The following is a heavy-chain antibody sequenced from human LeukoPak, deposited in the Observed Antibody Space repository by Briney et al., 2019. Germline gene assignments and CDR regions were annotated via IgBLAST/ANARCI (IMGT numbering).Heavy chain of an antibody. Sequence: ASVKVSCKASGYTFTSYGISWVRQAPGQGLEWMGWISAYNGNTNYAQKLQGRVTMTTDTSASTAYMELSSLRSEDTAVYYCAREAATYYYDSSGYYDWGQGTLVTVSS. J-gene: IGHJ4*02. CDR2: ISAYNGNT. D-gene: IGHD3-22*01. CDR1: GYTFTSYG. CDR3: AREAATYYYDSSGYYD. V-gene: IGHV1-18*01.